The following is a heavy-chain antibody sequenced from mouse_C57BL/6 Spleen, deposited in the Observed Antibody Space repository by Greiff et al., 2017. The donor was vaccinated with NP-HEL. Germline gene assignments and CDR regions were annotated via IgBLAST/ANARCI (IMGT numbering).Heavy chain of an antibody. CDR2: IYPGDGDT. V-gene: IGHV1-80*01. D-gene: IGHD2-1*01. CDR3: ARGLDGNYEGGAMDY. CDR1: GYAFSSYW. Sequence: VQLQQSGAELVKPGASVKISCKASGYAFSSYWMNWVKQRPGKGLEWIGKIYPGDGDTNYNGKFKGKATLTADKSSSTAYMQLSSLTSEDSAVYFCARGLDGNYEGGAMDYWGQGTSVTVSS. J-gene: IGHJ4*01.